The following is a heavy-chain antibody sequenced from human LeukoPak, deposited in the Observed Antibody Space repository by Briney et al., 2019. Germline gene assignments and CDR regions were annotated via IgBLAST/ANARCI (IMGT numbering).Heavy chain of an antibody. CDR3: ARGYCSSTSCYMDV. J-gene: IGHJ6*02. D-gene: IGHD2-2*01. Sequence: ASVKVSCKASGYTFTGYYMHWVRQAPGQGLEWMGWINAGNGNIKYSQKLQGRVTIIGDTSASTAYMELSSLRSEDTAVYYCARGYCSSTSCYMDVWGQGTTVT. CDR2: INAGNGNI. CDR1: GYTFTGYY. V-gene: IGHV1-3*01.